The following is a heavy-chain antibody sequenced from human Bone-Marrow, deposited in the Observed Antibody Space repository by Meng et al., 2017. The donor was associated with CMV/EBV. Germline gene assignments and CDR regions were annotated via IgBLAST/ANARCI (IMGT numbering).Heavy chain of an antibody. Sequence: GESLKISCAASGFAFSSFTMHWVRQAPGKELEWVAVISYDGSIKYYADSVKGRFTISRDNSKNTLYLQMNSLRAEDTAVYYCARDLLEGRYWGQGTLVTASS. V-gene: IGHV3-30-3*01. CDR1: GFAFSSFT. D-gene: IGHD3-3*01. J-gene: IGHJ4*02. CDR3: ARDLLEGRY. CDR2: ISYDGSIK.